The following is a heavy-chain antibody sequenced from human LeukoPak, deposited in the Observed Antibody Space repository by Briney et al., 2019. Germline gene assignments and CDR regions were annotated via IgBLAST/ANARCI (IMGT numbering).Heavy chain of an antibody. CDR2: ISYDGSNK. Sequence: GRSLRLSCAASGFTFSSYAMHWVCQAPGKGLEWVAVISYDGSNKYYADSVKGRFTISRDNSKNTLYLQMNSLRAEDTAVYYCAREEYYDFWSGYKALNYYGMDVWGQGTTVTVSS. CDR3: AREEYYDFWSGYKALNYYGMDV. V-gene: IGHV3-30-3*01. D-gene: IGHD3-3*01. J-gene: IGHJ6*02. CDR1: GFTFSSYA.